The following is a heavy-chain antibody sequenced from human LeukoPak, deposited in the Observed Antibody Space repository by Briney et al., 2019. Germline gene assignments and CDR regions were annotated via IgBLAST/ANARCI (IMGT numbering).Heavy chain of an antibody. Sequence: SGGSLRLSCAASGXTFSSYGMHWVRQAPGKGLEWVAVISYDGSNKYYADSVKGRFTISRDNSKNTLYLQMNSLRAEDTAVYYCVGAMAGTHFDYWGQGTLVTVSS. CDR3: VGAMAGTHFDY. D-gene: IGHD5-18*01. CDR2: ISYDGSNK. J-gene: IGHJ4*02. CDR1: GXTFSSYG. V-gene: IGHV3-30*03.